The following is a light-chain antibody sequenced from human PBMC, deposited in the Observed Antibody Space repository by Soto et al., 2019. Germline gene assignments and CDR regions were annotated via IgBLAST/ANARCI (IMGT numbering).Light chain of an antibody. CDR1: SSNIGSNY. V-gene: IGLV1-47*01. CDR3: AALDDSLSGVV. Sequence: QSVLTQPPSASGTPGQRVTISCSGSSSNIGSNYVYWYQQLPGTAPKLLIYRNNQRPSGVPDRFSGSKSGTSASLAISGPRSEDEADYYCAALDDSLSGVVFGGGTKLTVL. J-gene: IGLJ2*01. CDR2: RNN.